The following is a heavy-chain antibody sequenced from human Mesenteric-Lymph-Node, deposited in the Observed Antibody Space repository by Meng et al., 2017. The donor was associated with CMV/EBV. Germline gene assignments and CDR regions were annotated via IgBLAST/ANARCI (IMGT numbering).Heavy chain of an antibody. CDR2: INIDGSGT. V-gene: IGHV3-74*01. D-gene: IGHD1-14*01. CDR1: GFTFSTYD. J-gene: IGHJ4*02. Sequence: GESLKISCAASGFTFSTYDIHWVRQVPGKGLLCVSRINIDGSGTTYADSVNGRFTISRDNAKNTVYLQMNSLRVEDTAVYYCATGKINAFESWGQGTLVTVSS. CDR3: ATGKINAFES.